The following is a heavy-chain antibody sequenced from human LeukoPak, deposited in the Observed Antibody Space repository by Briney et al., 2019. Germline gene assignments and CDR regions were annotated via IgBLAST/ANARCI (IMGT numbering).Heavy chain of an antibody. Sequence: GGSLRLSCVVSGFTFSNFWMSWVRQAPGKGLEWVAAVSYHGRDNYYADAVSGRFTISRDNSKNTLHLEMNSLRTDDTAIYYCTKERGGGGRRINLMVGGYGPWGQGTQVTVSS. J-gene: IGHJ5*02. CDR2: VSYHGRDN. CDR1: GFTFSNFW. D-gene: IGHD3-22*01. CDR3: TKERGGGGRRINLMVGGYGP. V-gene: IGHV3-30*18.